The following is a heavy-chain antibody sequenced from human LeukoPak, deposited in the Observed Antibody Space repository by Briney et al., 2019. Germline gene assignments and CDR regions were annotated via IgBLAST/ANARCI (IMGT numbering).Heavy chain of an antibody. CDR3: ASRSSSWYSYYFDY. Sequence: PSETLSLTCTVSGGSISSYYWSWIRQPPGKGLEWIGYINYSGSTNYNPPLKSRVTISVDTSKNQFSLKLSSVTAADTAVYYCASRSSSWYSYYFDYWGQGTLVTVSS. CDR2: INYSGST. V-gene: IGHV4-59*01. CDR1: GGSISSYY. J-gene: IGHJ4*02. D-gene: IGHD6-13*01.